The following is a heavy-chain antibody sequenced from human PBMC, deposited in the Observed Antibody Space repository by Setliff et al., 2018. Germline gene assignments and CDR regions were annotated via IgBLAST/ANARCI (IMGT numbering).Heavy chain of an antibody. V-gene: IGHV1-69*08. D-gene: IGHD6-25*01. CDR2: IMPIFGST. CDR3: ARDRGGAAIANWFDR. J-gene: IGHJ5*02. Sequence: SVKVSCKASGGSFSSFSIHWVRQAPGQGLEWMGRIMPIFGSTNYAQNFQGRVTITADKSTSTAYMDLSSLRSEDSAVYYCARDRGGAAIANWFDRWGQGTLVTVSS. CDR1: GGSFSSFS.